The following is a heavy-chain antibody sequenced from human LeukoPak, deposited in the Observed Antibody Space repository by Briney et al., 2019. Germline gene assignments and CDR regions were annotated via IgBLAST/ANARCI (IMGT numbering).Heavy chain of an antibody. Sequence: PSETLSLTCTVSGGSISSYYWSWIRQPPGKGLEWIGEINHSGSTNYNPSLKSRVTISVDTSKNQFSLKLSSVTAADTAVYYCARLAVPAAISGDHWGQGTLVTVSS. CDR3: ARLAVPAAISGDH. CDR1: GGSISSYY. V-gene: IGHV4-34*01. D-gene: IGHD2-2*02. J-gene: IGHJ4*02. CDR2: INHSGST.